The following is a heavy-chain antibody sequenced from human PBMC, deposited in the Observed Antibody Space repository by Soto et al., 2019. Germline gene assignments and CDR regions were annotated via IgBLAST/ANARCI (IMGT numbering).Heavy chain of an antibody. Sequence: ASVKVSCKASGYSFTSYAIHWVRQAPGQGLQWMGWINGGSGNTKFSQKFQGRVTISRDTSATTAYMELTSLISEDTAVYYCTRSVDYWGQGTLVTAPQ. V-gene: IGHV1-3*01. CDR2: INGGSGNT. J-gene: IGHJ4*02. CDR1: GYSFTSYA. CDR3: TRSVDY.